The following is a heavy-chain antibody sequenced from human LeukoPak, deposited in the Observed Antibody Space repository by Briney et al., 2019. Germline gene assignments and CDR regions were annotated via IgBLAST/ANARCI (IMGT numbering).Heavy chain of an antibody. CDR2: INHNGNVN. CDR1: RFTFRNYG. J-gene: IGHJ6*02. Sequence: GGSLRLSCAASRFTFRNYGMTWVRQAPGKGLEWVASINHNGNVNYYVDSVKGRFTISRDNAKNSLYLQMSNLRAEDTAVYFCARGGGLDVWGQGATVTVSS. CDR3: ARGGGLDV. V-gene: IGHV3-7*03. D-gene: IGHD3-16*01.